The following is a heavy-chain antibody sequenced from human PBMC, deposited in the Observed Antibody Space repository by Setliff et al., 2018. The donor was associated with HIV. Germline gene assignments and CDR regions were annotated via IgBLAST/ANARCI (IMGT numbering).Heavy chain of an antibody. V-gene: IGHV4-59*01. D-gene: IGHD5-12*01. J-gene: IGHJ6*02. CDR2: IYYSGST. CDR1: GGSISSYH. CDR3: ARDHIVATIRDYYYGMDV. Sequence: SETLSLTCSLSGGSISSYHWNWIRQPPGKGLEWIGYIYYSGSTNYNPSLKSRVTISVDTSKNQFSLKLSSVTPADTAVYYCARDHIVATIRDYYYGMDVWGQGTTVTSP.